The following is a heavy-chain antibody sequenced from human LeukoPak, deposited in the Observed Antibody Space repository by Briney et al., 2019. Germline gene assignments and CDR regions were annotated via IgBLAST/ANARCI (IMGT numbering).Heavy chain of an antibody. Sequence: GSLRLSCAASGFTFSSYAMSWVRQPPGKGLEWIGEINHSGSTNYNPSLKSRVTISVDTSKNQFSLKLSSVTAADTAVYYCARHRTYYYGSGSYQAYYGMDVWGQGTTVTVSS. D-gene: IGHD3-10*01. CDR2: INHSGST. J-gene: IGHJ6*02. CDR3: ARHRTYYYGSGSYQAYYGMDV. V-gene: IGHV4-34*01. CDR1: GFTFSSYA.